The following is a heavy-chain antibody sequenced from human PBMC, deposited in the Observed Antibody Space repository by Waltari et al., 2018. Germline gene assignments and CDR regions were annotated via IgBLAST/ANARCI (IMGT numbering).Heavy chain of an antibody. J-gene: IGHJ4*02. CDR3: ARGSDFGVVTLLDY. Sequence: QVQLVQSGAEVKKPGSSVKVSCKASGGTFSSYAISWVRQAPGQGLEWMGGIIPIFGTANYAQKFQGRVTITTDESTSTAYMELSSLRSEDTAVYYCARGSDFGVVTLLDYWGQGTLVTVSS. CDR2: IIPIFGTA. CDR1: GGTFSSYA. D-gene: IGHD3-3*01. V-gene: IGHV1-69*05.